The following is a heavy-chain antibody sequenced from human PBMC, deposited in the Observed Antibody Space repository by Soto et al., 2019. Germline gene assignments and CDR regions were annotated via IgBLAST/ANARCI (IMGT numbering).Heavy chain of an antibody. CDR3: ARGSVYYDSSGYHPMPHDYYYGMDV. CDR1: GYTFTGYY. D-gene: IGHD3-22*01. Sequence: QVQLVQSGAEVKKPGASVKVSCKASGYTFTGYYMHWVRQAPGQGLEWMGWINPNSGGTNYAQKFQGWVTMTRDTSISTAYMELSRLRSDDTAVYYCARGSVYYDSSGYHPMPHDYYYGMDVWGQGTTVTVSS. J-gene: IGHJ6*02. V-gene: IGHV1-2*04. CDR2: INPNSGGT.